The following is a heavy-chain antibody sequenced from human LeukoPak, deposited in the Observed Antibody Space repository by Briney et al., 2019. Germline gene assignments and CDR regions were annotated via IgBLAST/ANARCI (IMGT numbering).Heavy chain of an antibody. J-gene: IGHJ4*02. CDR3: ARGGDYYDSSGYYPLFDY. D-gene: IGHD3-22*01. CDR2: IWYDGSNK. Sequence: GGSLRLSCAVSGFTFSSYGMHWVRQAPGKGLEWVAVIWYDGSNKYYADSVKGRFTISRDNSKNTLYLQMDSLRAEDTAVYYCARGGDYYDSSGYYPLFDYWGQGTLVTVSS. CDR1: GFTFSSYG. V-gene: IGHV3-33*01.